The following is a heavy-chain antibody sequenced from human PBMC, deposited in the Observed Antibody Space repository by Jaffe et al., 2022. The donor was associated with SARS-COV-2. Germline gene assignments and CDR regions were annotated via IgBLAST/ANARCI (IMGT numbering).Heavy chain of an antibody. D-gene: IGHD3-10*01. CDR3: ARDPTPYYYGSGSYTSNYYYGMDV. Sequence: QVQLQESGPGLVKPSETLSLTCTVSGGSISSYYWSWIRQPPGKGLEWIGYIYYSGSTNYNPSLKSRVTISVDTSKNQFSLKLSSVTAADTAVYYCARDPTPYYYGSGSYTSNYYYGMDVWGQGTTVTVSS. V-gene: IGHV4-59*01. CDR2: IYYSGST. J-gene: IGHJ6*02. CDR1: GGSISSYY.